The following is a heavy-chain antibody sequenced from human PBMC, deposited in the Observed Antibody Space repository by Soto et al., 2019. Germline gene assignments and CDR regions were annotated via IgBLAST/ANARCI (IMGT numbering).Heavy chain of an antibody. Sequence: EVQLLESGGGLVQPGGSLRLSCAASGFTFSSYAMSWVRQAPGKGLEWVSGITGSGFDTYYADSVKGRFTISRDNYKNTLSVQMNSLRAEDTAVYYCAKGPYNSSWQKNYYYYGMDVWGQGTTVTVSS. CDR1: GFTFSSYA. D-gene: IGHD6-13*01. J-gene: IGHJ6*02. V-gene: IGHV3-23*01. CDR2: ITGSGFDT. CDR3: AKGPYNSSWQKNYYYYGMDV.